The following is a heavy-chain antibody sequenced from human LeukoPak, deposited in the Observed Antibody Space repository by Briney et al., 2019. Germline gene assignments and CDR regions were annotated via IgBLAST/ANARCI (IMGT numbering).Heavy chain of an antibody. V-gene: IGHV3-23*01. Sequence: GGSLRLSCAASGFTFSSYAMSWVREAPGKGLEWVSTISGSAGSTYYADSVKGRFTTSRDNSKNTLCLQMNSLRAEDTAVYYCAGDVVITKADYWGQGTLVTVSS. D-gene: IGHD3-22*01. CDR2: ISGSAGST. CDR3: AGDVVITKADY. CDR1: GFTFSSYA. J-gene: IGHJ4*02.